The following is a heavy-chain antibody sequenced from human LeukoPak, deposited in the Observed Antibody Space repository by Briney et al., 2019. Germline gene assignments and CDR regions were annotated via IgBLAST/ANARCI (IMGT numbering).Heavy chain of an antibody. CDR1: GFTVSSNY. D-gene: IGHD3-10*01. J-gene: IGHJ4*02. CDR2: IYSGGST. V-gene: IGHV3-53*01. Sequence: GGSLRLSCAASGFTVSSNYMSWVRQAPGKGLEWVSVIYSGGSTYYADSVKGRFTISRDNSKNTLYLQMNSLRAEDTAVYYCARDFTSTYGLDYWGQGTLATVSS. CDR3: ARDFTSTYGLDY.